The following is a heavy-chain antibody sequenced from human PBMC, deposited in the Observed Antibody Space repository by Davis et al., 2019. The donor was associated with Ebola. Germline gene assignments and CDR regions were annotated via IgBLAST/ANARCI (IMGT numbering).Heavy chain of an antibody. Sequence: SETLSLTCAVYVGSFRDYYWSXXXXXXXKGLEWIGEINYSGVTNYTPSLKSRVSISADTSKNQFSLKLNSVTAADTAVYYCARARSGWDEIDAFDIWGQGTMVTVSS. V-gene: IGHV4-34*01. D-gene: IGHD6-19*01. CDR1: VGSFRDYY. J-gene: IGHJ3*02. CDR3: ARARSGWDEIDAFDI. CDR2: INYSGVT.